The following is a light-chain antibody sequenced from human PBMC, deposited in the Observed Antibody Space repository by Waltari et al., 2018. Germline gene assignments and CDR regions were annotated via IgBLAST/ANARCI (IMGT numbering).Light chain of an antibody. V-gene: IGKV1-8*01. CDR1: PGISNF. Sequence: AIRITQSPSSLSASTGERLTITCRASPGISNFLAWYQEKPGTAPKLLIYGASTLQSGVPSRFSGSGSGTDFTLTISCLQSEDFATYYCQQYDTYPWTFGQGTKVEIK. CDR3: QQYDTYPWT. CDR2: GAS. J-gene: IGKJ1*01.